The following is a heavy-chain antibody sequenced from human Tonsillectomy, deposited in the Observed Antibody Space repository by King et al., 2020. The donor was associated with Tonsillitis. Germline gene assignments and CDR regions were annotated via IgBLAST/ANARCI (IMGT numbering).Heavy chain of an antibody. D-gene: IGHD3-22*01. Sequence: VQLVESGGGLVQPGGSLRLSCAASGFTFSSYDMHWVRKATGKGLEWVSAIGTAGDTYYPGSVKGRFTISRENAKNSLYLQMNSLRAGDTAVYYCARDLYYYDSSGYYYYYGMDVWGQGTTVTVSS. J-gene: IGHJ6*02. CDR2: IGTAGDT. V-gene: IGHV3-13*01. CDR1: GFTFSSYD. CDR3: ARDLYYYDSSGYYYYYGMDV.